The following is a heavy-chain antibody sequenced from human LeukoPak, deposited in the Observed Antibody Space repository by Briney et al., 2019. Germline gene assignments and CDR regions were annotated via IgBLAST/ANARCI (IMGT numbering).Heavy chain of an antibody. CDR2: ISGSGGGT. Sequence: GGSLRLSCAASGFTFINYAMNWVRQAPGKGLEWVSGISGSGGGTYYADSVKGRFTISRDNSRTTLYLEMNSLRAEDTAVYYCAKDDVKGYYDFWSDYSPHLEFWGQGALVTVSS. V-gene: IGHV3-23*01. D-gene: IGHD3-3*01. CDR1: GFTFINYA. J-gene: IGHJ4*02. CDR3: AKDDVKGYYDFWSDYSPHLEF.